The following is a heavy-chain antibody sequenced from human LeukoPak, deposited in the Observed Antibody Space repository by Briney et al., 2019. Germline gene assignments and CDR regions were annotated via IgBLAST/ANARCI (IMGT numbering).Heavy chain of an antibody. J-gene: IGHJ4*02. CDR1: GGSISSGGYY. CDR3: ARDQDYYFDY. Sequence: LSLTXTVSGGSISSGGYYWSWIRQHPGKGLEWIGYIYYSGSTYYNPSLKSRVTISVDTSKNQFSLKLSSVTAADTAVYYCARDQDYYFDYWGQGTLVTVSS. CDR2: IYYSGST. D-gene: IGHD3/OR15-3a*01. V-gene: IGHV4-31*03.